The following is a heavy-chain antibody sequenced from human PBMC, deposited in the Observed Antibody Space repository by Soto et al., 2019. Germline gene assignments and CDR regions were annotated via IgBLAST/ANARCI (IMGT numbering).Heavy chain of an antibody. CDR1: GFTFSSYW. J-gene: IGHJ6*02. CDR2: IKQDGSET. Sequence: GGSLRLSCAASGFTFSSYWMSWVRQAPGKGLEWVANIKQDGSETYYVDSVKRRFTISRDNAKNSLYLQMNSLRAEDTAVYYCAREDATLGESSSSWYYGMDVWGQGTTVTVSS. D-gene: IGHD6-13*01. CDR3: AREDATLGESSSSWYYGMDV. V-gene: IGHV3-7*05.